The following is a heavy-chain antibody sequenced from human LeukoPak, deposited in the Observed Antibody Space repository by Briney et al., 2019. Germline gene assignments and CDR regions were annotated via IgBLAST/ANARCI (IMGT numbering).Heavy chain of an antibody. V-gene: IGHV3-23*01. Sequence: GGSLRLSCAASGFIFSSYDMHWVRQAPGKGLEWVSAISGSGGSTYYADSVKGRFTISRDNSKNTLYLQMNSLRAEDTAVYYCAKQGYCSGGSCYSGHYYYGMDVWGQGTTVTVSS. CDR1: GFIFSSYD. CDR3: AKQGYCSGGSCYSGHYYYGMDV. CDR2: ISGSGGST. D-gene: IGHD2-15*01. J-gene: IGHJ6*02.